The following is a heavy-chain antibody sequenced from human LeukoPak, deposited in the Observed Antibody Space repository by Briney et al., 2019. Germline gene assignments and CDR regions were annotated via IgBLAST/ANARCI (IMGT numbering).Heavy chain of an antibody. Sequence: GSLRLSCAASGFTFSSYWMSWVRQAPGKGLEWIGSIYYSGGTYYNPSLKSRVTISVDTSKNQFSLKLSSVTAADTTVYYCATTTIRLGYWGQGTLVTVSS. V-gene: IGHV4-39*07. CDR2: IYYSGGT. J-gene: IGHJ4*02. D-gene: IGHD1-26*01. CDR3: ATTTIRLGY. CDR1: GFTFSSYW.